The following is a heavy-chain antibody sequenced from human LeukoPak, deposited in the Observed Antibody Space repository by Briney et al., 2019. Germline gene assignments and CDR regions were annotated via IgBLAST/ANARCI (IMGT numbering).Heavy chain of an antibody. CDR2: INTDGTVT. CDR1: GFTFSKYW. V-gene: IGHV3-74*01. Sequence: GGSLRPSCAASGFTFSKYWMLWVRQAPGKGLESVSRINTDGTVTTYADSVKGRFTVSRDSADNTMFLQMNSVRDEDTAVYYCATKQWLAPPPDSWGQGTPVTVSS. D-gene: IGHD6-19*01. CDR3: ATKQWLAPPPDS. J-gene: IGHJ4*02.